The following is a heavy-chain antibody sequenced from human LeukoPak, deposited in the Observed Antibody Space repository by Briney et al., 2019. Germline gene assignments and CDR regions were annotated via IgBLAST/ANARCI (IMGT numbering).Heavy chain of an antibody. J-gene: IGHJ4*02. CDR1: GFTFSSYW. CDR3: AGYDSSGYIN. V-gene: IGHV3-7*01. D-gene: IGHD3-22*01. Sequence: PGGSLRLSCAAPGFTFSSYWMSWVRQAPGKGLEWVANIKQDGSEKYYVDSVKGRFTISRDNAKNSLYLQMNSLRAEDTAVYYCAGYDSSGYINWGQGTLVTVSS. CDR2: IKQDGSEK.